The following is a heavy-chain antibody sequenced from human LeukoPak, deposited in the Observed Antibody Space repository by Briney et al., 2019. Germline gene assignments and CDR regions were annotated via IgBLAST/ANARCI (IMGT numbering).Heavy chain of an antibody. CDR1: GFSFSDSW. Sequence: PGGSLRLSCEASGFSFSDSWMNWVRQAPGKGLEWVANIQRDGSVRYYVDSVKGRFTISRDNARNSMYLQMNSLRAEDTAVYYCARAPRADDIFFESWGQGTLVTVSS. D-gene: IGHD3-9*01. CDR3: ARAPRADDIFFES. V-gene: IGHV3-7*01. CDR2: IQRDGSVR. J-gene: IGHJ4*02.